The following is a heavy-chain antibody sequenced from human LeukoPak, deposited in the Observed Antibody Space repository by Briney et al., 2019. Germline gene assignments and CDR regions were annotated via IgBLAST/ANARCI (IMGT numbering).Heavy chain of an antibody. Sequence: SETLSLTCTVSGGSISSSSYYWGWIRQPPGKGLEWIGSIYYSGSTYYNPSLKSRVTISVDTSKNQFSLKLSSVTAADTAVYYCARQSPYSSSWYYYYYCMDVWGKGTTVTISS. J-gene: IGHJ6*03. CDR3: ARQSPYSSSWYYYYYCMDV. CDR2: IYYSGST. CDR1: GGSISSSSYY. V-gene: IGHV4-39*01. D-gene: IGHD6-13*01.